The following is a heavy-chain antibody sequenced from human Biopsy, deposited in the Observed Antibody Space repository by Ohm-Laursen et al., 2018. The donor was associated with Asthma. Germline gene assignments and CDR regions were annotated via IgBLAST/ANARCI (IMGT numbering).Heavy chain of an antibody. CDR1: GYNFISFA. Sequence: ASVKVSCKASGYNFISFAIHWVRQAPGQRLEWMGWVNTGNGDTKYSQKLQGRVTITRDASASTAYMELRSLRSEDTATYYCARTYYDFLTGQVKDVFGVWGQGTMVTISS. V-gene: IGHV1-3*04. D-gene: IGHD3-9*01. J-gene: IGHJ3*01. CDR3: ARTYYDFLTGQVKDVFGV. CDR2: VNTGNGDT.